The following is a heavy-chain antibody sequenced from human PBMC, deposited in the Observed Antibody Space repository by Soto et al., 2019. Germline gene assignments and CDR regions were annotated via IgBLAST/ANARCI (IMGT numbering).Heavy chain of an antibody. CDR3: TKDWQHDS. J-gene: IGHJ5*01. CDR2: IRSKANSYAT. V-gene: IGHV3-73*01. Sequence: PGGSLRPSCAASGFTFSGSAMHWVRQASGKGLEWVGRIRSKANSYATAYAASVKGRFTISRDNSKNTLSLQMNSLRAEDTAVYYCTKDWQHDSWGQGTLVTVSS. D-gene: IGHD6-13*01. CDR1: GFTFSGSA.